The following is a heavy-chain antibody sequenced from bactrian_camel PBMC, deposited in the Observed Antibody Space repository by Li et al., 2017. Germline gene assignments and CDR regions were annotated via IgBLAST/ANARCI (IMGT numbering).Heavy chain of an antibody. CDR3: AASYGLCSFNARYEY. CDR2: IDRDGTT. CDR1: GAIYCRYD. V-gene: IGHV3S53*01. Sequence: HVQLVESGGGSVEAGGSLRLSCAASGAIYCRYDMSWYRRAPGGIHEGIAAIDRDGTTQYADSMEGRFTISEDKAKNTLYLQINDLKPEDSGMYYCAASYGLCSFNARYEYWGQ. J-gene: IGHJ5*01. D-gene: IGHD3*01.